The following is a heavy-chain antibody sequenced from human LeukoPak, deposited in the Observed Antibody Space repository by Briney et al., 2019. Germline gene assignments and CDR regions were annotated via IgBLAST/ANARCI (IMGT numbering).Heavy chain of an antibody. D-gene: IGHD2-21*01. Sequence: PSETLSLTCTVSGGSISSSSYYWGWIRQPPGKGLEWIGSIYYSGSTYYNPSLKSRVTISVDTSKNQFSLKLSSVTAADTAVYYCAKLAYCGGDCYWADYWGQGTLVTVSS. CDR2: IYYSGST. CDR3: AKLAYCGGDCYWADY. V-gene: IGHV4-39*01. CDR1: GGSISSSSYY. J-gene: IGHJ4*02.